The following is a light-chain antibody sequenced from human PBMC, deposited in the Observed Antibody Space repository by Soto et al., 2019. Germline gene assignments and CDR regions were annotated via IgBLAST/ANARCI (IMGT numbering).Light chain of an antibody. Sequence: DIQLTQFPSTLSASVGDRVTITCRASQSISHWLAWYQQRQGKAPKLLIYDASSLQIGAPSRFSGSGSGTEFTLTLSSLQPDDFATYYCQQYNSDSPTFGQGTKVDIK. J-gene: IGKJ2*01. V-gene: IGKV1-5*01. CDR1: QSISHW. CDR3: QQYNSDSPT. CDR2: DAS.